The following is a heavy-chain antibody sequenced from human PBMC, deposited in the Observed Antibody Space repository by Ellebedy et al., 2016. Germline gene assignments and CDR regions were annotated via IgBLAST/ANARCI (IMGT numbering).Heavy chain of an antibody. J-gene: IGHJ4*02. V-gene: IGHV4-61*08. CDR3: VRDVSLYSSSPSFDF. Sequence: GSLRLXXIVSGGSVINYGAYWSWIRQPPGRGLEWIGYIYYGGSTKYNPSLRSRVTISLDTSKNQFSLKVTAVAAADTALYYCVRDVSLYSSSPSFDFWGQGTLVTVSS. D-gene: IGHD6-6*01. CDR2: IYYGGST. CDR1: GGSVINYGAY.